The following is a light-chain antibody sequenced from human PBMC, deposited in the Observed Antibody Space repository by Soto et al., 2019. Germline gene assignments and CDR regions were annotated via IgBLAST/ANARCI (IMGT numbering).Light chain of an antibody. CDR3: QQYGSSPQT. CDR1: QSVSSSY. V-gene: IGKV3-20*01. Sequence: EIVLTQSPGTLSLSPGERATLSCRASQSVSSSYLAWYQQKPRQAPRLLIYGASSRATGIPDSCSGSGSGTDFTLTISRLEPEDFAVYYCQQYGSSPQTFGQGTKVEIK. CDR2: GAS. J-gene: IGKJ1*01.